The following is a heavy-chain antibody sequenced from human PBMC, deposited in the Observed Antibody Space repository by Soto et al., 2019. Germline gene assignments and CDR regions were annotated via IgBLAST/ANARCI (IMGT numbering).Heavy chain of an antibody. CDR1: GGSISSYY. D-gene: IGHD5-12*01. CDR2: IYYSGST. CDR3: AVTSYSGYDTYYFDY. Sequence: SETLSLTCTVSGGSISSYYWSWIRQPPGKGLEWIGSIYYSGSTYYIPSLKSRVTISVDTSKNQFSLKLSSVTAADTAVYYCAVTSYSGYDTYYFDYWGQGTLVTVSS. J-gene: IGHJ4*02. V-gene: IGHV4-59*05.